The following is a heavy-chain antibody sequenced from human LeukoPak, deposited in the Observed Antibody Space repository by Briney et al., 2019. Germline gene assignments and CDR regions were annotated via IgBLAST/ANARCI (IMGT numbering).Heavy chain of an antibody. CDR2: VAYNGNT. V-gene: IGHV4-39*01. Sequence: SETLSLTCSVSGGSINSNYDYWGWIRQPPGKGLEWIGSVAYNGNTFHNPSLKSRLTIYSDTSKNQFSLKLSSVTAADTAVYYCAGTSSVTTRWGQGTLVTVSS. D-gene: IGHD2-15*01. CDR1: GGSINSNYDY. CDR3: AGTSSVTTR. J-gene: IGHJ4*02.